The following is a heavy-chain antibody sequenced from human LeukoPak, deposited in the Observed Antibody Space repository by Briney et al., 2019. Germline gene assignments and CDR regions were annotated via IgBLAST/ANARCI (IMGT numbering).Heavy chain of an antibody. Sequence: GGSLRLSCAASGFTVITNDMTGVRQAPGKGLEWVSVLYSDGNTKYADSVQGRFTISRDNSKNTLYLEMNSLSPDDTAVYYCARGVEPLAANTLAYWGQGTLVTVSS. D-gene: IGHD1-14*01. CDR2: LYSDGNT. CDR3: ARGVEPLAANTLAY. CDR1: GFTVITND. V-gene: IGHV3-53*01. J-gene: IGHJ4*02.